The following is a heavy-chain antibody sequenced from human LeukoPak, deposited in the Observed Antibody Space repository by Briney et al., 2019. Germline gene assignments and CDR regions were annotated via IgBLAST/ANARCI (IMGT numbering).Heavy chain of an antibody. CDR2: VHSSGDI. J-gene: IGHJ4*02. Sequence: SETLSLTCSVSGVSITSGSYYWGWIRQSAGKGLEWIGRVHSSGDIYHNAAFRSRAAVSGDASKNQFSLQLASVTAADTAVYYCARGASPKDAVFFDYWGQGALITGSS. D-gene: IGHD3-16*01. V-gene: IGHV4-61*02. CDR3: ARGASPKDAVFFDY. CDR1: GVSITSGSYY.